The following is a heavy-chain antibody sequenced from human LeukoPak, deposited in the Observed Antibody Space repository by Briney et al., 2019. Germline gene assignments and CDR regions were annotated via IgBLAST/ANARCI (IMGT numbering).Heavy chain of an antibody. CDR1: GFTFSNYG. V-gene: IGHV3-30*02. J-gene: IGHJ4*02. CDR3: ARGRGMSLDY. Sequence: GGSLRLSCAASGFTFSNYGMHWVRQAPGKGLEWVTFIRYDGTNKYYADSVKGRFTISRDNAKNSLYLQMNSLRAEDTALYYCARGRGMSLDYWGQGTLVTVSS. CDR2: IRYDGTNK.